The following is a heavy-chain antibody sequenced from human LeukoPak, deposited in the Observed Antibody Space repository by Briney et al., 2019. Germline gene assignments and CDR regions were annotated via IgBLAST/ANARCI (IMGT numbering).Heavy chain of an antibody. J-gene: IGHJ4*02. CDR3: ASYNPYY. CDR1: GFTVTSNY. D-gene: IGHD1-1*01. CDR2: IYSGGST. V-gene: IGHV3-53*01. Sequence: GGSLGLSCEASGFTVTSNYMSWVRQAPGKGLEWVSVIYSGGSTYYADSVKGRFTISRDNSKNTLYLQMNSLRAEDTAVYYCASYNPYYWGQGTLVTVSS.